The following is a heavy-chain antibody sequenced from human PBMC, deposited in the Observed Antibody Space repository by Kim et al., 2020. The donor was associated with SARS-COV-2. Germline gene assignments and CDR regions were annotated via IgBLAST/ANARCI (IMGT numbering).Heavy chain of an antibody. V-gene: IGHV3-74*01. D-gene: IGHD2-2*01. CDR1: GFTFSNYW. J-gene: IGHJ3*01. CDR3: APFRDYFSMTNGDV. Sequence: GGSLRLSCVASGFTFSNYWMHWVRQAPGKGLVWVSRINTDGSTTNYADSVKGRFTISRDNAKNTLYLQMSSLRAEDTAVYYCAPFRDYFSMTNGDVWGQGTMVTVSS. CDR2: INTDGSTT.